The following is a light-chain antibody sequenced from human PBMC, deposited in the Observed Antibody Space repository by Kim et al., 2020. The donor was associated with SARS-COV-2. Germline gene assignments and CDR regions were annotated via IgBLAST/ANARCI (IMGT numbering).Light chain of an antibody. Sequence: VSPGQPASITCSGDKLGDKYACWYQRKPGQSPVLVIYQDSKRPSGIPERFSGSNSGNTATLTISGTQAMDEADYYCQAWDSSTAVVFGGGTQLTVL. CDR1: KLGDKY. CDR3: QAWDSSTAVV. CDR2: QDS. J-gene: IGLJ2*01. V-gene: IGLV3-1*01.